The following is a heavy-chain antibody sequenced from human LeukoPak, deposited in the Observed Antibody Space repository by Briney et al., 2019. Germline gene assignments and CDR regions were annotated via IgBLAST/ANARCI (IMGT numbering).Heavy chain of an antibody. V-gene: IGHV3-7*03. CDR1: GFTFSSYW. CDR3: ASPAEGY. Sequence: GVSLRLSCAASGFTFSSYWMSRVRQAPGKGLEWVANIRQDGSEKYYVDSVKGRFTISRDNAQNSLYLQMNSLRVEDTAVYYCASPAEGYWGQGTLVTVSS. J-gene: IGHJ4*02. CDR2: IRQDGSEK.